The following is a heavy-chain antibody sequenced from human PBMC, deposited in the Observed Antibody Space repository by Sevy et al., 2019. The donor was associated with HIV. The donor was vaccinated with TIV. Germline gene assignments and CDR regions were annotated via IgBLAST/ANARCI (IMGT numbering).Heavy chain of an antibody. V-gene: IGHV3-15*01. J-gene: IGHJ4*02. CDR3: TTDREYGDYKGGFDY. CDR2: IRSNTDGGTT. D-gene: IGHD4-17*01. CDR1: GFTFTNAW. Sequence: GGSLRLSCAVSGFTFTNAWMGWVRQAPGKGLEWVGRIRSNTDGGTTDYAAPLKGRFNISRDYSKNTLYLQMNILKSADTAVYYCTTDREYGDYKGGFDYWGQGTLVTVSS.